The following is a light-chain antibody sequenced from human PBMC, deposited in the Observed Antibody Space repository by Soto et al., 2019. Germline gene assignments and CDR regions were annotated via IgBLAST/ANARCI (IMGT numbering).Light chain of an antibody. CDR3: QHYGISLT. CDR1: QSITNNY. Sequence: EIVLTQSPGTLSLSPGERATLSCRASQSITNNYLAWYQQKLGQAPRLLIFGASSRATGIPDRFSGSGSGTDFTLTISSLEPEDFAVYYCQHYGISLTFGGGTKVDIK. CDR2: GAS. J-gene: IGKJ4*01. V-gene: IGKV3-20*01.